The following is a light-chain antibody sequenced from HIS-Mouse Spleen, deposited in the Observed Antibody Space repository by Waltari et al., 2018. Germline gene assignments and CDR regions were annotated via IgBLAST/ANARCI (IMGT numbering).Light chain of an antibody. Sequence: QSVLTQPPSVSAAPGQKVTISCSGSSSNIGNKYVSWYQQLPGTAPKLRLYDNNKRPSGIPDRCSGSKSGTSATLGITGLQTGDEADYYCETWDSSLSAGVFGGGTKLTVL. CDR1: SSNIGNKY. CDR2: DNN. V-gene: IGLV1-51*01. CDR3: ETWDSSLSAGV. J-gene: IGLJ3*02.